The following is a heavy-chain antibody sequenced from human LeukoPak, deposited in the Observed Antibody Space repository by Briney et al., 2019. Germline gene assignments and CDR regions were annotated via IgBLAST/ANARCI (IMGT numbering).Heavy chain of an antibody. CDR1: GITFRSYD. CDR3: AQAWRWLQLNY. D-gene: IGHD5-24*01. CDR2: ISYDGSNK. J-gene: IGHJ4*02. V-gene: IGHV3-30*18. Sequence: GGSLRLSCAASGITFRSYDMRWVRQAPGKGLEWVSVISYDGSNKYYADSVKGRFTISRDNSMNTLYLQMNSLRDEDTAVYYCAQAWRWLQLNYWGQGTLVTVSS.